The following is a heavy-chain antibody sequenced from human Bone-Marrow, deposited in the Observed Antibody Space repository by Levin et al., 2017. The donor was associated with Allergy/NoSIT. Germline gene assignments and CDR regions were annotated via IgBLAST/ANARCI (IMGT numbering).Heavy chain of an antibody. CDR2: INSDGSST. J-gene: IGHJ4*02. V-gene: IGHV3-74*01. CDR3: ARALDSGSSFDF. Sequence: GGSLRLSCAASGFTFSTYWMHWVRQAPGKGLVWVSRINSDGSSTSYADSVKGRFTISRDNAKNSLYLQMNNLRAEDTAVYYCARALDSGSSFDFWGQGILVSVSS. CDR1: GFTFSTYW. D-gene: IGHD1-26*01.